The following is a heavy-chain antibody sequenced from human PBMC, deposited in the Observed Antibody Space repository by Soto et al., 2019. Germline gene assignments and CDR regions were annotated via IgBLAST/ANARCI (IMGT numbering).Heavy chain of an antibody. CDR1: GGSISSGDYY. CDR2: IYYSGST. D-gene: IGHD6-13*01. CDR3: ARSSNWYFDY. Sequence: SETLSLTCTVSGGSISSGDYYWSWIRQPPGKGLEWIGYIYYSGSTYYNPSLKSRVTISADTSKNQFALNLRSVTAADTAVYYCARSSNWYFDYWGQGTLVTVSS. V-gene: IGHV4-30-4*01. J-gene: IGHJ4*02.